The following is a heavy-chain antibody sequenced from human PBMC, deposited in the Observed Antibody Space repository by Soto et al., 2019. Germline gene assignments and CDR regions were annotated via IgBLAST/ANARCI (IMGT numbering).Heavy chain of an antibody. CDR3: ARLHHYYGAGRKNRGRYYYYYGMDV. Sequence: GASLKISCTGSGYSFTSYWIGWVRQMPGKGLEWMGLIYTGESDTRYSPSFQGQVTLSADKSIRTAYLQWSSLKASDTAMYYCARLHHYYGAGRKNRGRYYYYYGMDVWGQGNRVTVSS. CDR2: IYTGESDT. D-gene: IGHD3-10*01. CDR1: GYSFTSYW. J-gene: IGHJ6*02. V-gene: IGHV5-51*01.